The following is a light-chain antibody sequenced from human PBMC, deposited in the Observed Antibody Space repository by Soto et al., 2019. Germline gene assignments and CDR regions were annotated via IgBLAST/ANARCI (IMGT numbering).Light chain of an antibody. CDR3: QHYGNTPPSVT. J-gene: IGKJ3*01. V-gene: IGKV3-20*01. Sequence: EIVLTQSPGTLSLSPGERATLSCRASQSLSSSYLVWYQQQPGQAPRLLIYGASSRATGIPDRFSGSGSGTDFTLTISRLEPEDFAVYYCQHYGNTPPSVTFGAGTKVDIK. CDR2: GAS. CDR1: QSLSSSY.